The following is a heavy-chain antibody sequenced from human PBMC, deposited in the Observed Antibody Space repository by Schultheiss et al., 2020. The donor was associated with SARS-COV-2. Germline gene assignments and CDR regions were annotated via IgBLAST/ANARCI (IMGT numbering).Heavy chain of an antibody. CDR1: GFTVSSNY. CDR3: ARDRSGYDSSGYYPRMDV. Sequence: GESLKISCAASGFTVSSNYMSWVRQAPGKGLEWVSVIYSGGSTYYADSVKGRFTISRDNSKNTLYLQMNSLRAEDTAVYYCARDRSGYDSSGYYPRMDVWGKGTTVTVSS. CDR2: IYSGGST. J-gene: IGHJ6*04. D-gene: IGHD3-22*01. V-gene: IGHV3-66*01.